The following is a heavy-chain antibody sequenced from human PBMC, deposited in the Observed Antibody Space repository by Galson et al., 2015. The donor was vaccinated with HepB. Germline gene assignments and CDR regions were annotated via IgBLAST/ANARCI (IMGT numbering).Heavy chain of an antibody. D-gene: IGHD6-6*01. J-gene: IGHJ2*01. CDR1: GFTFSSYA. V-gene: IGHV3-23*01. CDR3: AKDATSSSVWYFDL. CDR2: FSGIGGGT. Sequence: SLRLSCAASGFTFSSYAMSWVRQAPGKGLEWVSAFSGIGGGTYYADSVTGRFTISRDNSKNTLYLQMNSLRAEDTAVYYCAKDATSSSVWYFDLWGRGTLVTVSS.